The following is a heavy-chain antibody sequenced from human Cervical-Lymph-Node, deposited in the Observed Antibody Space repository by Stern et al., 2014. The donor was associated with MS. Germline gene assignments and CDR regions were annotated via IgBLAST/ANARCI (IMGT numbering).Heavy chain of an antibody. J-gene: IGHJ6*02. V-gene: IGHV3-74*02. CDR1: GFTFSSQW. CDR3: ARSNYGMDV. CDR2: INSDGSST. D-gene: IGHD2-8*01. Sequence: VQLVQSGGGVVQPGGSLRLSCVASGFTFSSQWMHWVRQAPGKGLVWVSRINSDGSSTTYADAVKGRFTISRDNAKKTLYLQMDSLRAEDTAVYYCARSNYGMDVWGQGTTVTVSS.